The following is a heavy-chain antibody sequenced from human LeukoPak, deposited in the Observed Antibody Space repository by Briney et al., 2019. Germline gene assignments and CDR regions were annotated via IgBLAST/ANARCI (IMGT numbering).Heavy chain of an antibody. V-gene: IGHV1-18*01. CDR2: ISPYNGNT. Sequence: ASVKVSCKASGYSFISTGINWLRQAPGHGLEWMGWISPYNGNTNYAQQFQNRVTLTTDTSSRTSYMELRSLRSDDTATYYCARDHGGFCSGSAGFWGRGRVLTVSS. J-gene: IGHJ4*02. D-gene: IGHD3-3*01. CDR3: ARDHGGFCSGSAGF. CDR1: GYSFISTG.